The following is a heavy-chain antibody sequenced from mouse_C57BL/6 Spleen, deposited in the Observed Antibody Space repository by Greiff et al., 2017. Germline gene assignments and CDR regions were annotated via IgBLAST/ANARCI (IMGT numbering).Heavy chain of an antibody. D-gene: IGHD4-1*01. Sequence: VQLQESGPGLVQPSQSLSITCTVSGFSLTSYGVHWVRQSPGQGLEWLGVIWSGGSTDYNAAFISRLSISKDNSKSQVFFKMNSLQADDTAIYYCASLGLNWYFDVWGTGTTVTVSS. J-gene: IGHJ1*03. CDR1: GFSLTSYG. CDR2: IWSGGST. CDR3: ASLGLNWYFDV. V-gene: IGHV2-2*01.